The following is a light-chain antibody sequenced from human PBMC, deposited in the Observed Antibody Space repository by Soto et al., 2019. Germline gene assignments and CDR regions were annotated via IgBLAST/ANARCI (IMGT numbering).Light chain of an antibody. Sequence: EIVMTQSPATLSVSPGERATLSCRASQSVNSNLAWYRQKPGQAPRLLISDASTRATGVPARFSGSGSGTEFTLTISSLQSEDSGIYYCQQYNFWPPLTFGGGTKREIK. J-gene: IGKJ4*01. CDR2: DAS. V-gene: IGKV3-15*01. CDR1: QSVNSN. CDR3: QQYNFWPPLT.